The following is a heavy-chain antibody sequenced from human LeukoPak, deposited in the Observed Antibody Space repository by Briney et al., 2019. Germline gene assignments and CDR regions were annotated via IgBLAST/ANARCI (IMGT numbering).Heavy chain of an antibody. CDR2: IYYSGST. V-gene: IGHV4-39*01. J-gene: IGHJ4*02. CDR1: GGSIRSSYYY. Sequence: SETLSLTCTVSGGSIRSSYYYWGWIRQPPGKGLEWIGSIYYSGSTYYNPSLKSRVTISVDTSKNQFSLKLSSVTAADTAVYYCASRTIFGVVFDYWGQGTLVTVSS. CDR3: ASRTIFGVVFDY. D-gene: IGHD3-3*01.